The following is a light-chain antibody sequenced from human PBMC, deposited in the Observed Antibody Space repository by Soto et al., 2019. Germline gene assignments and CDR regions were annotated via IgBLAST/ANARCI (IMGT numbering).Light chain of an antibody. Sequence: QSVMTQPPSASGTPGQRATISCSGSSSNIGSNSVNWYQQLPGTAPKLLIYNIDQRPSGVPDRFLGSKSGSSASLAISGLQSEDEADYYCASWDDRLSGPIFGGGTKLTVL. CDR2: NID. CDR3: ASWDDRLSGPI. J-gene: IGLJ2*01. V-gene: IGLV1-44*01. CDR1: SSNIGSNS.